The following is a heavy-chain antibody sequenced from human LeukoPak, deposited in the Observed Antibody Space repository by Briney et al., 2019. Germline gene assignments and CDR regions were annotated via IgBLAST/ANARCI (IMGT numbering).Heavy chain of an antibody. V-gene: IGHV4-34*01. J-gene: IGHJ4*02. CDR3: ARQGGYYYDSRKNFDY. Sequence: SETLSLTCAVYGGSFSGYYWSWIRQPPGKGLEWIGEINHSGSTNYNPSLKSRVTISVDTSKNQFSLKLSSVTAADTAVYYCARQGGYYYDSRKNFDYWGQGTLVTVSS. D-gene: IGHD3-22*01. CDR1: GGSFSGYY. CDR2: INHSGST.